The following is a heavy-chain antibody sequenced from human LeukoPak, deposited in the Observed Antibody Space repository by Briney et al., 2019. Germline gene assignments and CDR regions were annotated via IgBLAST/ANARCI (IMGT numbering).Heavy chain of an antibody. CDR2: ICYRGNT. CDR1: GGSISSYY. V-gene: IGHV4-59*01. D-gene: IGHD6-19*01. J-gene: IGHJ4*02. CDR3: ARRYSSGWLFDY. Sequence: SETLSLTCTVSGGSISSYYWSWIRQPPGKGREWIGYICYRGNTNYNPSLKSRVTISVDTSKNQFSLKLSSVTAADTAVYYCARRYSSGWLFDYRGRGTLVTVSS.